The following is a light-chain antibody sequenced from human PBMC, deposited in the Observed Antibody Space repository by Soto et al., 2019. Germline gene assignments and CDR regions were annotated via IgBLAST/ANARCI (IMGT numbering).Light chain of an antibody. CDR2: ATS. V-gene: IGKV1-39*01. Sequence: DIQMTQSPSSLSASVGDRVTITCRASQNIRSYLNWYLQKPGKAPQLLIYATSSLQTGVPSRFSASGSGTDFSLVISDLQPEDSATYYCQQGYSSRWTSGRGTKVEI. J-gene: IGKJ1*01. CDR3: QQGYSSRWT. CDR1: QNIRSY.